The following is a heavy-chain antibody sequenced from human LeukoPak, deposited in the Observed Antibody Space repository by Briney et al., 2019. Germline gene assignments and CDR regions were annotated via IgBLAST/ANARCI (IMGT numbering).Heavy chain of an antibody. Sequence: PGGSLRLSCAASGFTFSSYWMSRVRQAPGKGLEWVANIKQDGSEKYYVDSVKGRFTISRDNAKDSLYLQMNSLRAEDTAVYYCARETYYYDSSGFPSDAFDIWGQGTMVTVSS. CDR1: GFTFSSYW. V-gene: IGHV3-7*01. D-gene: IGHD3-22*01. CDR3: ARETYYYDSSGFPSDAFDI. CDR2: IKQDGSEK. J-gene: IGHJ3*02.